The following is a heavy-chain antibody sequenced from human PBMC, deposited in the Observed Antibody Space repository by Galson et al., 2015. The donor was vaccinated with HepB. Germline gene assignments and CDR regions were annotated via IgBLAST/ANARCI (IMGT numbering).Heavy chain of an antibody. CDR3: AARLKAGYCTNGVCSERAHYYYYYGMDV. D-gene: IGHD2-8*01. CDR2: IIPIFGIA. CDR1: GGTFSSYA. J-gene: IGHJ6*02. V-gene: IGHV1-69*10. Sequence: SVKVSCKASGGTFSSYAISWVRQAPGQGLEWMGGIIPIFGIANYAQKFQGRVTITADKSTSTAYMELSSLRSEDTAVYYCAARLKAGYCTNGVCSERAHYYYYYGMDVWGQGTTVTVSS.